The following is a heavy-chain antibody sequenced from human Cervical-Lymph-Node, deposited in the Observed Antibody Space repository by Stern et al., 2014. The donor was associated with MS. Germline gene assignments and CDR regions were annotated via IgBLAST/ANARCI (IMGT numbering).Heavy chain of an antibody. CDR1: GSTVNSNY. D-gene: IGHD5-24*01. Sequence: VQLVESGGPLVQPGGSLRLSCAASGSTVNSNYMTWVRQAPGKGLEWVSIFYSGISTYYAESVKGRFSFSIDNSKNTLFLHMNNLRVEDTAMYYCTREMAARRLDPWGQGTRVIVSA. CDR2: FYSGIST. CDR3: TREMAARRLDP. V-gene: IGHV3-66*01. J-gene: IGHJ5*02.